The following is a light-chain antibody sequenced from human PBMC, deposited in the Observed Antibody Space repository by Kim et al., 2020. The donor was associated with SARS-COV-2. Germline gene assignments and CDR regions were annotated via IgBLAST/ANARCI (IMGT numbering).Light chain of an antibody. CDR3: QQYSSYPLT. CDR2: GAT. V-gene: IGKV1D-16*01. J-gene: IGKJ4*01. CDR1: QDVSTW. Sequence: IQMTQSPSSLSASVGDRVTITCRASQDVSTWLVWYQQKPQKAPELLIYGATSLQSGVPSRFSGSGSGTDFTLTISTLQPEDFATYYCQQYSSYPLTFGGGTKVDIK.